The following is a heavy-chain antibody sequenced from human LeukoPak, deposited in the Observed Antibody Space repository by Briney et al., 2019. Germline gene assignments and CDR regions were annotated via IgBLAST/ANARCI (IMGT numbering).Heavy chain of an antibody. Sequence: PGGSLRLSCAASGFTFSSYAMSWVRQAPGKGLEWVSDISGSGGSTFYADSVKGRFTISRDNSKNTLYLQMNSLRAEDTALYYCAKDIGSSSWYLGNWGQGTLVTVSS. J-gene: IGHJ4*02. CDR2: ISGSGGST. CDR3: AKDIGSSSWYLGN. D-gene: IGHD6-13*01. CDR1: GFTFSSYA. V-gene: IGHV3-23*01.